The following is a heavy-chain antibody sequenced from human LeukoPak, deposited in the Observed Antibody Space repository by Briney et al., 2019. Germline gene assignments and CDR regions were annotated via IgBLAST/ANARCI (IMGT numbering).Heavy chain of an antibody. D-gene: IGHD3-10*01. Sequence: SVKVSCKASVCTFISYAISWVRQAPGQGLEWMGGIIPIFGTANYAQKFQGRVTITADESTRTAYMELSSLRSEDTAVYYCARPRRIQGAQPFDYWGQGTLVTVSS. CDR3: ARPRRIQGAQPFDY. J-gene: IGHJ4*02. V-gene: IGHV1-69*01. CDR2: IIPIFGTA. CDR1: VCTFISYA.